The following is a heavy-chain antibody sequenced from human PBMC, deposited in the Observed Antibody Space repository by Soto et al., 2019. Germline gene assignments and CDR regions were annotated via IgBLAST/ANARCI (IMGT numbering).Heavy chain of an antibody. CDR1: GYTFTIYD. CDR2: MNPNSGNT. V-gene: IGHV1-8*01. D-gene: IGHD3-10*01. J-gene: IGHJ6*03. CDR3: AREYYGSGSYPDYYYYMDV. Sequence: GASVKVSCKASGYTFTIYDINWVRQATGQGLEWMGWMNPNSGNTGYAQKFQGRVTMTRNTSISTAYMELSSLRSEDTAVYYCAREYYGSGSYPDYYYYMDVWGKGTTVTVSS.